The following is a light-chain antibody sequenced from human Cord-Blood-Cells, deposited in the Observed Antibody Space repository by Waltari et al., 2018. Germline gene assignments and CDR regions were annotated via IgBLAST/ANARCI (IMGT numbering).Light chain of an antibody. Sequence: QSALTPPPSASGSPGQSVTISCPGTSSDVGGYNYVSWYQQHPGKAPKLMIYEVSKRPSGVPGRFSGSKSGNTASLTVSGLQAEDEADYYCSSYAGSNNVVFGGGTKLTVL. CDR1: SSDVGGYNY. CDR2: EVS. V-gene: IGLV2-8*01. J-gene: IGLJ2*01. CDR3: SSYAGSNNVV.